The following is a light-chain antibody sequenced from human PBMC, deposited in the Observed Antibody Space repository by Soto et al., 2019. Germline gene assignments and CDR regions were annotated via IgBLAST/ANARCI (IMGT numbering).Light chain of an antibody. V-gene: IGKV1-9*01. J-gene: IGKJ5*01. CDR3: QQCYGTPFT. CDR1: QDIAIY. CDR2: AAS. Sequence: IQLTQAPSSLSASLGDRVTITCRASQDIAIYLALYQQKPGEAPKLLIYAASTLYGGVPSRFSGSGSGTDFALTITSLQPEDVATYYCQQCYGTPFTFGQGTGLEIK.